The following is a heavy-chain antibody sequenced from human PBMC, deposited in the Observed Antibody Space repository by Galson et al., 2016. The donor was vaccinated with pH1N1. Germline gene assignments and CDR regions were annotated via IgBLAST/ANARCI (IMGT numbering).Heavy chain of an antibody. D-gene: IGHD3-9*01. CDR1: GFNFSNYW. CDR3: ARRYFDY. CDR2: INQDGDKK. V-gene: IGHV3-7*01. J-gene: IGHJ4*02. Sequence: SLRLSCAASGFNFSNYWMQWVRQAPGKGLQWVANINQDGDKKYCVGSVEGRFTISRDNAKNSLYLQMNNLRDEETAMYFCARRYFDYWGQGALVTVSS.